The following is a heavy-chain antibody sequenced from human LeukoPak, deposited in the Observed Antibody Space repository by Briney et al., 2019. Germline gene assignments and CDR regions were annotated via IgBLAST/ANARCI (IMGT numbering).Heavy chain of an antibody. D-gene: IGHD3-22*01. CDR1: GFTFSSYS. Sequence: GGSLRLPCAASGFTFSSYSMNWVRQAPGKGLEWVSSISSSSSYIYYADSVKGRFTISRDNAKNSLYLQMNSLRAEDTAVYYCARVTEYYYDSSGYYDYWGQGTLVTVSS. CDR2: ISSSSSYI. V-gene: IGHV3-21*01. J-gene: IGHJ4*02. CDR3: ARVTEYYYDSSGYYDY.